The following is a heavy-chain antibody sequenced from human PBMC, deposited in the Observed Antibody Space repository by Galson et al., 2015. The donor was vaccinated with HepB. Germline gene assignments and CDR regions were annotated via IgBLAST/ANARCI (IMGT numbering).Heavy chain of an antibody. CDR1: GYTFTSYD. D-gene: IGHD3-3*01. V-gene: IGHV1-8*01. Sequence: SVKVSCKASGYTFTSYDINWVRQATGQGLEWMGWMNPNSGNTGYAQKFQGRVTMTRNTSISTAYMELSSLRSEDTAVYYCARGLFSYDFWSGYNPIWGQGTLVTVSS. CDR3: ARGLFSYDFWSGYNPI. CDR2: MNPNSGNT. J-gene: IGHJ4*02.